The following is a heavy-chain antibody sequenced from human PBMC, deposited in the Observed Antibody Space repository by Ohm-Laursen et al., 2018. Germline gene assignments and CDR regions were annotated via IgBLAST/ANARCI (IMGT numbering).Heavy chain of an antibody. J-gene: IGHJ3*02. D-gene: IGHD5-24*01. CDR1: GYTFTAYY. CDR2: INPNIGGA. CDR3: ARGRDSGKDALDI. Sequence: SSVKVSCKASGYTFTAYYMHWVRQAPGQGLEWMGWINPNIGGAKYAQKFQGRVTMTRDTSTSTVYLELSSLKSDDTAVYYCARGRDSGKDALDIWGQGTMVTVSS. V-gene: IGHV1-2*02.